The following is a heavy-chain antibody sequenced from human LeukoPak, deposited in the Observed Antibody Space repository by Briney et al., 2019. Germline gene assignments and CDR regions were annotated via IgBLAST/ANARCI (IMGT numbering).Heavy chain of an antibody. CDR3: ARGDSTVTTTGSGGLDI. D-gene: IGHD4-17*01. V-gene: IGHV3-30*03. Sequence: GGPLRLSCAASGFTFSSYGMHWVRQAPGKGLEWVAVISYYGSNKYYADSVKGRFTISRDNSKNTLYLQMNSLRAEDTAVYYCARGDSTVTTTGSGGLDIWGQGTMVTVSS. CDR2: ISYYGSNK. J-gene: IGHJ3*02. CDR1: GFTFSSYG.